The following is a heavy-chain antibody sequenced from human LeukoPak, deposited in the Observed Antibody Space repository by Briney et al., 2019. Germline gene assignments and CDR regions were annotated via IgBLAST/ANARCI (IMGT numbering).Heavy chain of an antibody. CDR3: AKGQKYSSSSLNWFDP. V-gene: IGHV3-33*06. D-gene: IGHD6-6*01. CDR2: IWYDGSNK. CDR1: GFTFSSYG. J-gene: IGHJ5*02. Sequence: GRSLRLSCAASGFTFSSYGIHWVRQAPGKGLEWVAVIWYDGSNKYYADSVKGRFTISRDNSKNTLYLQMNSLRAEDTAVYYCAKGQKYSSSSLNWFDPWGQGTLVTVSS.